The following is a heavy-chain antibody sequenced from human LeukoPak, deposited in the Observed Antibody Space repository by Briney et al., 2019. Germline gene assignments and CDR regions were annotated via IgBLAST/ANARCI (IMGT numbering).Heavy chain of an antibody. CDR1: GFTFSSYS. CDR3: ARGPSGYHNT. J-gene: IGHJ4*02. D-gene: IGHD5-12*01. V-gene: IGHV3-21*01. Sequence: PGGSLRLSCTGSGFTFSSYSMNWVRQAPGKGLEWVSSISSSSSYRYYEESVKGRFTISRDNSKNTLYLQMNSLRAEDTAVYYCARGPSGYHNTGGQGTLVTVSS. CDR2: ISSSSSYR.